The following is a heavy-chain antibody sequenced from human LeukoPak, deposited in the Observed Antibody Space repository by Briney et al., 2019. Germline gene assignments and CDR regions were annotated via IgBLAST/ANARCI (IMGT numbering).Heavy chain of an antibody. CDR1: GFTFSSYE. CDR3: AREILLAY. V-gene: IGHV3-48*03. J-gene: IGHJ4*02. CDR2: ISSSGTNI. Sequence: GGSLRLSCAASGFTFSSYEMNWVRQAPGKGLEWVSYISSSGTNIYYADSVKGRFTISRDNAKNSLYLQMNSLRAEDTAVYYCAREILLAYWGQGTLVTVSS.